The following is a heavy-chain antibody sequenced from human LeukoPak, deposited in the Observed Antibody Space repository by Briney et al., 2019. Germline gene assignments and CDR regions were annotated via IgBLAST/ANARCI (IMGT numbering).Heavy chain of an antibody. CDR3: ARSGSYSSSWYNWFDP. CDR2: INPNSGGT. D-gene: IGHD6-13*01. J-gene: IGHJ5*02. V-gene: IGHV1-2*04. Sequence: ASVKVSCKASGYTFTGYYMHWVRQAPGQGLEWMGWINPNSGGTNYAQKFQGWVTMTRDTSISTAYMELSRLRSDDTAVYYCARSGSYSSSWYNWFDPWGQGTLVTVSS. CDR1: GYTFTGYY.